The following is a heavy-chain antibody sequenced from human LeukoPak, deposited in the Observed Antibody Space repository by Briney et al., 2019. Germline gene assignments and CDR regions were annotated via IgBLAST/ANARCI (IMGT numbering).Heavy chain of an antibody. CDR2: IYYTGST. D-gene: IGHD1/OR15-1a*01. CDR3: ARQRVNKWNNLWSFDY. CDR1: GGSISSYY. Sequence: SETLSLTCTVSGGSISSYYWSWIRQPPGKGLEWIGYIYYTGSTNYNPSLKSRVTISLDTSKNQFSLKLSSMTAADTAVYYCARQRVNKWNNLWSFDYWGQGTRVTVSS. V-gene: IGHV4-59*08. J-gene: IGHJ4*02.